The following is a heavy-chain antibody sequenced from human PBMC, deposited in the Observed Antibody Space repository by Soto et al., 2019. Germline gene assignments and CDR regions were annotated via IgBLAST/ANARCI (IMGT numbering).Heavy chain of an antibody. CDR2: ISHLEST. Sequence: SETLSLTCTVCGAYISYGGFSWSWIRQSPWKGLEWIGYISHLESTYFHPSFKSRLTMSIDRTRNQFYLKLSSVTAADMAVYYCARGGGYDSFDYWGQGVLVTVSS. J-gene: IGHJ4*02. D-gene: IGHD5-12*01. CDR1: GAYISYGGFS. CDR3: ARGGGYDSFDY. V-gene: IGHV4-30-2*06.